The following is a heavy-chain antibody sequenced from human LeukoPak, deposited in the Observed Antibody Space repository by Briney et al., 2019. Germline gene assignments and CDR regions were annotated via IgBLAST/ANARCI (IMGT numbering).Heavy chain of an antibody. V-gene: IGHV1-69*13. CDR3: ARDPESSGWYGGYYFDY. D-gene: IGHD6-19*01. CDR2: IIPIFGTA. CDR1: GGTFSSYA. J-gene: IGHJ4*02. Sequence: SVKVSCKASGGTFSSYAISWVRQAPGQGLEWMGGIIPIFGTANYAQKFQGRVTITADESTSTAYMELSSLRSEDTAVYYCARDPESSGWYGGYYFDYWGQGTLVTVSS.